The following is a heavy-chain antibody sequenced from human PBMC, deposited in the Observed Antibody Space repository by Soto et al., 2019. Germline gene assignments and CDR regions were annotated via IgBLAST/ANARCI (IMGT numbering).Heavy chain of an antibody. CDR1: GCTFSSYW. D-gene: IGHD2-15*01. V-gene: IGHV3-7*01. CDR3: ARPLGYCSGGSCYFDY. Sequence: PGGSLRLSCAASGCTFSSYWMSWGRQAPGKGLEWVANIKQDGSEKYYVDSVKGRFTISRDNAKNSLYLQMNSLRAEDTAVYYCARPLGYCSGGSCYFDYWGQGTLVTVSS. CDR2: IKQDGSEK. J-gene: IGHJ4*02.